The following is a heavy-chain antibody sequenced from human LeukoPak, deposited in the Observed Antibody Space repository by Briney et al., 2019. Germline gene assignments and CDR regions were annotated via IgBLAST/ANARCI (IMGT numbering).Heavy chain of an antibody. D-gene: IGHD3-3*01. Sequence: SETLSLTYTVSGGSISSSSYYWGWIRQPPGKGLEWIGSIYYSGSTYYNPSLKSRVTISVDTSKNQFSLKLSSVTAADTAVYYCARRSQHYDFWSGYYRFWFDPWGQGTLVTVSS. J-gene: IGHJ5*02. CDR2: IYYSGST. CDR1: GGSISSSSYY. V-gene: IGHV4-39*01. CDR3: ARRSQHYDFWSGYYRFWFDP.